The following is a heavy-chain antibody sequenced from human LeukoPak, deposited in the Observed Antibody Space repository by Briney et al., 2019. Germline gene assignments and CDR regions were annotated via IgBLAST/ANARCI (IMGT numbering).Heavy chain of an antibody. CDR2: IYYTGST. D-gene: IGHD1-7*01. CDR1: GGSIDSYY. V-gene: IGHV4-59*01. J-gene: IGHJ5*02. Sequence: SETLSLTCTVSGGSIDSYYWSWIRQPPGKGLEWIGYIYYTGSTEYHPSLKSRVTISLDTSKNQFSLKLTSVTAADTAVYYCARDGSGITGTTPFDPWGQGTLVTVSS. CDR3: ARDGSGITGTTPFDP.